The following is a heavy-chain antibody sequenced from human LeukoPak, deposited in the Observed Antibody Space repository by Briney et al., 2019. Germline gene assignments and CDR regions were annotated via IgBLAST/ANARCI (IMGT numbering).Heavy chain of an antibody. CDR1: GGSFSGYY. Sequence: SETLSLTCAVYGGSFSGYYWSWIRQPPGKGLEWIGEINHSGSTNYNPSLKSRVTISVDTSKNQFSLKLSSVTAADTAVHYCARGYDAFDIWGQGTMVTVSS. V-gene: IGHV4-34*01. CDR2: INHSGST. CDR3: ARGYDAFDI. J-gene: IGHJ3*02.